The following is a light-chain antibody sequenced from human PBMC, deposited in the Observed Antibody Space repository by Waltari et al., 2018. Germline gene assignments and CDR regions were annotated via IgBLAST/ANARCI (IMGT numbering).Light chain of an antibody. CDR2: DVN. CDR1: SSDIGGYDY. V-gene: IGLV2-14*03. Sequence: QSALTQPASVSGSPGQSITISCTGTSSDIGGYDYVSWYQQHPGTAPKLIIYDVNNRPSGVSNRSSGSRSGNTASLTISGLQTDDEADYYCSSYTSSNTSLFGTGTKVTVL. CDR3: SSYTSSNTSL. J-gene: IGLJ1*01.